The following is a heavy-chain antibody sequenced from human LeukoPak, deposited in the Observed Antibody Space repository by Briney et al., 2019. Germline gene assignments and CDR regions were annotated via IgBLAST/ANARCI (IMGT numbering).Heavy chain of an antibody. Sequence: SETLSLTCAVYGGSFSGYYWSWIRQPPGKGLEWIGEINHSGSTNYNPSLKSRVTISVDTSKNQFSLKLSSVTAADTAVYYCARETLPPLYSSSWYSHSPYCDYWGQGTLVTVSS. J-gene: IGHJ4*02. CDR2: INHSGST. D-gene: IGHD6-13*01. V-gene: IGHV4-34*01. CDR3: ARETLPPLYSSSWYSHSPYCDY. CDR1: GGSFSGYY.